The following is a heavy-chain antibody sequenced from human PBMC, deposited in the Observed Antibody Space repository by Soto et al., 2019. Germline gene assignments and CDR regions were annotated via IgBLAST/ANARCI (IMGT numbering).Heavy chain of an antibody. J-gene: IGHJ3*02. CDR1: GGSVSSGAYY. Sequence: LSLTCTVSGGSVSSGAYYWTWIRQRPGKGLEWIGYIYYSGSTYYSPSLKSRLSISLDTSKNQFSLRLSSVTAADTAMYYCARARLRAVYAFDIWGQGAMVTVSS. CDR2: IYYSGST. V-gene: IGHV4-31*03. CDR3: ARARLRAVYAFDI. D-gene: IGHD5-12*01.